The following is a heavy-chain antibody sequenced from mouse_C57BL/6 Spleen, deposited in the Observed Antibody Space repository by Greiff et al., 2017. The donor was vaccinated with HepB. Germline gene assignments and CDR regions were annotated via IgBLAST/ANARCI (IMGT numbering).Heavy chain of an antibody. J-gene: IGHJ4*01. Sequence: QVQLQQSGPELVKPGASVKISCKASGYSFTSYYIHWVKQRPGQGLEWIGWIYPGSGNTKYNEKFKGKATLTADTSSSTAYMQLSSLTSEDSAVYYCARSDDRAMDYWGQGTSVTVSS. CDR1: GYSFTSYY. V-gene: IGHV1-66*01. CDR3: ARSDDRAMDY. CDR2: IYPGSGNT. D-gene: IGHD2-14*01.